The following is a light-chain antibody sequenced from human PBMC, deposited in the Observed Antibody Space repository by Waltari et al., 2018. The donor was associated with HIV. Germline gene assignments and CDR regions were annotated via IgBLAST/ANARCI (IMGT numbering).Light chain of an antibody. CDR3: LAWDTNLGGWV. J-gene: IGLJ3*02. Sequence: LTQPPSMSTVSGQTATVTCIRTNTTVHHTAEAWVQHRQAHPPKRPSHRNNKRPSGVSERFSASRAGDTTFLTISGLQSEDEADYFCLAWDTNLGGWVFGGGTHLTV. CDR2: RNN. V-gene: IGLV10-54*04. CDR1: NTTVHHTA.